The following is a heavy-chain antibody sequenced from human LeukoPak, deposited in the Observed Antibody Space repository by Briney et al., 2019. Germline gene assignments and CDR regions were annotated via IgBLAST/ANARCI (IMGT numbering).Heavy chain of an antibody. V-gene: IGHV4-39*01. CDR2: ISYSGST. Sequence: KPSETLSIPCSIFGGSISTSTYYWGWIRQPPGKGLGWIGSISYSGSTYNNPSLKSRVTISVDTSKNQFSLKLSSVTAPDTAVYYCARRVYSGSYNWYFDLWGRGTLVTVSS. D-gene: IGHD1-26*01. CDR3: ARRVYSGSYNWYFDL. J-gene: IGHJ2*01. CDR1: GGSISTSTYY.